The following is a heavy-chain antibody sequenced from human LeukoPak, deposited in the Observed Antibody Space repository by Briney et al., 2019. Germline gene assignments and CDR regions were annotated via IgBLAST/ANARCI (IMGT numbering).Heavy chain of an antibody. D-gene: IGHD3-22*01. V-gene: IGHV4-30-4*01. CDR2: IYYSGST. Sequence: SQTLSLTCTVSGGSISSGDYYWSWIRQPPGKGLEWIGYIYYSGSTYYNPSLKSRVTISVDTSKNQLSLKLSSVTAADTAVYYCARVGDYYDSSGYYLFDYWGQGTLVTVSS. J-gene: IGHJ4*02. CDR3: ARVGDYYDSSGYYLFDY. CDR1: GGSISSGDYY.